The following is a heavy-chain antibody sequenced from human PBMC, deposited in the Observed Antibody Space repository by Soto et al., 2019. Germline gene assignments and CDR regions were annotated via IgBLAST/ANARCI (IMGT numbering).Heavy chain of an antibody. CDR2: VSKDGSNT. CDR3: VRDVWWEVGLDAFDI. D-gene: IGHD1-26*01. Sequence: QVQLVESGGGVVQPGRSLRLSCAASGFTFSLFAMHWVRQVPGKGLEWVAAVSKDGSNTYYADSVKGRFTISRDNPKNTVFMQMNNVRPEDTAVCQCVRDVWWEVGLDAFDIWGQGTTVTVSS. V-gene: IGHV3-30-3*01. J-gene: IGHJ3*02. CDR1: GFTFSLFA.